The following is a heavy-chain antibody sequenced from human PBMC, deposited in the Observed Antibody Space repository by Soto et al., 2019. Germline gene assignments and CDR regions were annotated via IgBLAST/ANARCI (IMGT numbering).Heavy chain of an antibody. J-gene: IGHJ4*02. D-gene: IGHD5-12*01. CDR2: ISGIGHST. V-gene: IGHV3-23*01. Sequence: GGSLRLSGAASGFTFSSYAISWVRQAPWKGLEWVSSISGIGHSTYYADSVKGRFTISRDNSKNTLFLQMSSLRAEDTAVYYCAKRIMATIGHFDSCGRRTLVAFCS. CDR1: GFTFSSYA. CDR3: AKRIMATIGHFDS.